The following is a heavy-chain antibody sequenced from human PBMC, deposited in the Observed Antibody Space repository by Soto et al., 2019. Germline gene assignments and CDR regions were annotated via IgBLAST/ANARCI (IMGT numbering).Heavy chain of an antibody. J-gene: IGHJ4*02. CDR3: ARGRYGDY. CDR2: SSAHNGNT. V-gene: IGHV1-18*01. D-gene: IGHD1-1*01. Sequence: QVHLVQSGAEVKKPGASVKVSCKGSGYAFTTYGITWVRQAPGQGLVWMGWSSAHNGNTNYAQKLQGRVTVTRDTSTSTAYMGLRSLRSDDTAVYYFARGRYGDYWGQGALVTVSS. CDR1: GYAFTTYG.